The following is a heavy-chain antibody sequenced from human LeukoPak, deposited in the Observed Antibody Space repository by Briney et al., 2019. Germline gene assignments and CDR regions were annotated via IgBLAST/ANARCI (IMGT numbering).Heavy chain of an antibody. D-gene: IGHD2-2*01. CDR3: ASGTTDIVVVPATLRNYYFYY. Sequence: APVKLSCKASGGTFSTYEISWGRQAPGQGLEWRGGIIPMFGTAKYAQKVQGRVTITADKSTRTAYMELSSLRSEDTAVYYCASGTTDIVVVPATLRNYYFYYWGQGALVTLSP. CDR2: IIPMFGTA. J-gene: IGHJ4*02. CDR1: GGTFSTYE. V-gene: IGHV1-69*06.